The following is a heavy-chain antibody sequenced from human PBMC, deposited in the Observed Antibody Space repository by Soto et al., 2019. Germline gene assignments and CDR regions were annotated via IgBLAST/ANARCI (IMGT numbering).Heavy chain of an antibody. CDR2: IYPGDSDT. Sequence: GESLKISCKGSGYSFTNHWIGWVRQMPGKGLEWMGIIYPGDSDTKYSPSFQGQVTFSADKSISTAYLQWSSLKASDSAMYYCSSPCGRATNTHVFFQMDVWGQGATVTVSS. CDR3: SSPCGRATNTHVFFQMDV. J-gene: IGHJ6*02. V-gene: IGHV5-51*01. CDR1: GYSFTNHW. D-gene: IGHD1-26*01.